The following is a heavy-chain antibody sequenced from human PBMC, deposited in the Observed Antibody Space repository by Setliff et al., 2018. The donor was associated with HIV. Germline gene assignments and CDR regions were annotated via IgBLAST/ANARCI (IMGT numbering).Heavy chain of an antibody. V-gene: IGHV5-51*01. J-gene: IGHJ3*02. Sequence: GASLTISCKGSGYSFTSNWIGWVRQMPGKGLEWMGIIHPVDSDTRSSPSFQGQVTISADKSISTAYLQWSTLKASDTAIYYCARHRHTAAGTLDAFDNWGQGTGGT. CDR1: GYSFTSNW. D-gene: IGHD6-13*01. CDR3: ARHRHTAAGTLDAFDN. CDR2: IHPVDSDT.